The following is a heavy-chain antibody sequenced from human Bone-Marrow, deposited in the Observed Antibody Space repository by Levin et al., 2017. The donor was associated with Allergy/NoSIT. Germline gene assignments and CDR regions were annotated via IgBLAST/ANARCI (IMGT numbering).Heavy chain of an antibody. CDR2: IKSKTDGGTT. V-gene: IGHV3-15*01. CDR1: GLTFSNAW. CDR3: TTDVGEYYGSGRDVWFDP. D-gene: IGHD3-10*01. J-gene: IGHJ5*02. Sequence: GESLKISCAASGLTFSNAWMSWVRQAPGKGLEWVGRIKSKTDGGTTDYAAPVKGRFTISRDDSKNTLYLQMNSLKTEDTAVYYCTTDVGEYYGSGRDVWFDPWGQGTLVTVSS.